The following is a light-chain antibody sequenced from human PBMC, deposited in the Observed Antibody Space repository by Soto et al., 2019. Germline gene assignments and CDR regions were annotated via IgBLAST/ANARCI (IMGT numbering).Light chain of an antibody. Sequence: QTVVTQEASLSVSPGTTVTLTCGLSSGSVSANYYPSWYQQTPGQAPRTLIYNTNTRSSGVPDRFSGSILGNKAALTITGAQADDESDYYCALYMGSGIWVFGGGTKLTVL. J-gene: IGLJ3*02. CDR1: SGSVSANYY. CDR2: NTN. V-gene: IGLV8-61*01. CDR3: ALYMGSGIWV.